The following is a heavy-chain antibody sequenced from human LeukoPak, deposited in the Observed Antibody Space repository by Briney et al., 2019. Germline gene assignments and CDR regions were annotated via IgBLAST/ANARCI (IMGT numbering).Heavy chain of an antibody. CDR3: ARHLSQYSSGWYAIDY. J-gene: IGHJ4*02. D-gene: IGHD6-19*01. V-gene: IGHV4-34*01. CDR2: INHSGGT. Sequence: SETLSLTCAVYGGSFSGYSWNWIRQPPVKGLEWIGEINHSGGTNYNPSLKSRVTISVDTSKNQFSLKLSSVTAADTAVYYCARHLSQYSSGWYAIDYWGQGTLVTVSS. CDR1: GGSFSGYS.